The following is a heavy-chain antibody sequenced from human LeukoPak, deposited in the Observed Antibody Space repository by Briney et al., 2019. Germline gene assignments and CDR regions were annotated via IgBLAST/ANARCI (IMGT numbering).Heavy chain of an antibody. CDR3: ARDRAVGDAFDI. J-gene: IGHJ3*02. CDR2: INPNSGGT. V-gene: IGHV1-2*02. Sequence: ASVKVSCKASGYTFTGYYMHWVRQAPGQGLEWMGWINPNSGGTNYAQKFQGRVTMTRDTSISTAYMELSRLRAADTAVYYCARDRAVGDAFDIWGQGTMVTVSS. CDR1: GYTFTGYY.